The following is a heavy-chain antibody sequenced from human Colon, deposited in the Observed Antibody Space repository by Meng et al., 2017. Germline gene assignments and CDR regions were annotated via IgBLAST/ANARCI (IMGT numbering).Heavy chain of an antibody. CDR3: ARKRTSPGTLGFDY. CDR1: GDSLSSGNG. V-gene: IGHV4-4*02. Sequence: SAPGLVNPSGHLSLPCAFSGDSLSSGNGWTWVRQTPGKGLEWIGEIYPSGRTSSNPSLQGRVTILLDKSKNQFSLELNSVTAADTAIYFCARKRTSPGTLGFDYWGQGTLVTVSS. D-gene: IGHD6-13*01. CDR2: IYPSGRT. J-gene: IGHJ4*02.